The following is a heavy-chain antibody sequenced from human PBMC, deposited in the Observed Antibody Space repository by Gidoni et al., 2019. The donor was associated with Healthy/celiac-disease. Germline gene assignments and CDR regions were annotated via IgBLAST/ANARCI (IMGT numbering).Heavy chain of an antibody. Sequence: QLQLQESGQGLVKPSETRSRTCTVSGGSTSSSRYYGGWIRQPPGKGLEWIGSIYYSGSTYYTPSLKSRVTISVDTSKNQFSLKLSSVTAADTAVYYCARHELLGGNPFLPELNAFDIWGQGTMVTVSS. V-gene: IGHV4-39*01. CDR1: GGSTSSSRYY. D-gene: IGHD2-15*01. J-gene: IGHJ3*02. CDR3: ARHELLGGNPFLPELNAFDI. CDR2: IYYSGST.